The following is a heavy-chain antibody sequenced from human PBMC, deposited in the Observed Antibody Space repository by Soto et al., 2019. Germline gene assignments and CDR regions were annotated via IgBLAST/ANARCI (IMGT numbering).Heavy chain of an antibody. Sequence: PGGSLRLSCAASGFTFSSYSMNWVRQAPGKGLEWVSYISSSSSTIYYADSVKGRFTISRDNAKNSLYLQMNSLRDEDTAVYYCARAFDWLRGAANDYWGQGTRVTVSS. D-gene: IGHD3-9*01. CDR3: ARAFDWLRGAANDY. CDR1: GFTFSSYS. V-gene: IGHV3-48*02. CDR2: ISSSSSTI. J-gene: IGHJ4*02.